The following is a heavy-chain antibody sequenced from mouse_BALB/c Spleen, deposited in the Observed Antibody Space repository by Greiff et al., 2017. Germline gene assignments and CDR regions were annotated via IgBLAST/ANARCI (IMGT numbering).Heavy chain of an antibody. Sequence: QVQLKQPGAELVKPGASVKLSCKASGYTFTSYYVYWVKQRPGQGLEWIGGINPSNGGTNFNEKFKSKATLTVDKSSSTAYMQLSSLTSEDSAVYYCTRYGYDRWYFDVWGAGTTVTVSS. CDR3: TRYGYDRWYFDV. D-gene: IGHD2-2*01. V-gene: IGHV1S81*02. CDR2: INPSNGGT. CDR1: GYTFTSYY. J-gene: IGHJ1*01.